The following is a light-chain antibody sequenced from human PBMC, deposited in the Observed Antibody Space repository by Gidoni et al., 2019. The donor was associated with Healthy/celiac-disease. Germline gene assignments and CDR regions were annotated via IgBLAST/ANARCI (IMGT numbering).Light chain of an antibody. CDR1: QSLLHSNGYNY. J-gene: IGKJ1*01. CDR2: LGS. V-gene: IGKV2-28*01. CDR3: MQALQTPWT. Sequence: DIVMTQSPLSLPVTPGEPASISCRSSQSLLHSNGYNYLDWYLQKPGQSPQLLLYLGSTRASGVPDRFSGSGSGTDFTLKISRVEAEDVGVYYCMQALQTPWTFGQGTKVEIK.